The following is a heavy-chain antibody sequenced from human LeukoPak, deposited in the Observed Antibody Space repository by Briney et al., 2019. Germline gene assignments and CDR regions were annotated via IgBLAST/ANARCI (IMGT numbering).Heavy chain of an antibody. V-gene: IGHV3-21*01. Sequence: GGSLRLSCAASGFTFSRYSMNWVRQARGKGREGVSSIGDTSSCIYYTDFLKGRFTITRDNAKNSLYLQMNSLRAEDTALYYRAREDGEAFDIWGQGTMVTVSS. CDR2: IGDTSSCI. J-gene: IGHJ3*02. CDR3: AREDGEAFDI. CDR1: GFTFSRYS.